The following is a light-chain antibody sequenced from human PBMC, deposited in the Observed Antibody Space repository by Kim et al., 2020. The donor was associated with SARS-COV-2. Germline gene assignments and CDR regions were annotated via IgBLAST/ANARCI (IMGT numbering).Light chain of an antibody. CDR1: QDKKKC. CDR3: QQCDDLPFT. CDR2: GAS. V-gene: IGKV1-33*01. Sequence: ASGRDRITIACPGSQDKKKCLDWYQQTPGKAPNLLIYGASNLEAGVPARFSGSGSGTDFTLTISRLQPEDIATYYCQQCDDLPFTFGPGTKVDIK. J-gene: IGKJ3*01.